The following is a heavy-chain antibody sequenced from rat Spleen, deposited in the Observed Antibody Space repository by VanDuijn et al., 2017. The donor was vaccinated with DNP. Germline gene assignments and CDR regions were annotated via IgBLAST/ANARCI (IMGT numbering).Heavy chain of an antibody. Sequence: EVQLVESDGGLVQPGRSLKLSCAASGFTFSNYGMAWVRQAPTKGLEWVATISYDGSSTYYRDSVKGRFTISRDNAKSTLYLQMDSLRSEDTATYYCARTYYYDGYYDYWGQGVMVTVSS. J-gene: IGHJ2*01. V-gene: IGHV5-29*01. CDR2: ISYDGSST. CDR1: GFTFSNYG. D-gene: IGHD1-12*03. CDR3: ARTYYYDGYYDY.